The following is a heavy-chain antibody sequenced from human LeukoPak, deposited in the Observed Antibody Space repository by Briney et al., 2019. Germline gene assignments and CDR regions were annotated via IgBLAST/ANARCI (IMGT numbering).Heavy chain of an antibody. CDR2: IGTAGDT. CDR1: GFTFSSYD. Sequence: PGGSLRLSCAASGFTFSSYDMHWVRQATGKGLEWVSAIGTAGDTYYPGSVKGRFTISRENAKNSLYLQMNSLRAGDTAVYYCARGRGDSSGYYSGWFDPWGQGTLVTVPS. D-gene: IGHD3-22*01. J-gene: IGHJ5*02. V-gene: IGHV3-13*01. CDR3: ARGRGDSSGYYSGWFDP.